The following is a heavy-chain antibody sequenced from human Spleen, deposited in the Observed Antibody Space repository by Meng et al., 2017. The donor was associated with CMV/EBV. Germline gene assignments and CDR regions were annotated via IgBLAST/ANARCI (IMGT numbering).Heavy chain of an antibody. Sequence: SVKVSCKASGGTFSSYAISWVRQAPGQGLEWMGGIIPIFGTANYAQKFQGRVTITTDESTSTAYMELSSLRSEDTAVYYCARVVPAALPDWYFDLWGRGTLVTVSS. CDR3: ARVVPAALPDWYFDL. CDR1: GGTFSSYA. D-gene: IGHD2-2*01. V-gene: IGHV1-69*05. J-gene: IGHJ2*01. CDR2: IIPIFGTA.